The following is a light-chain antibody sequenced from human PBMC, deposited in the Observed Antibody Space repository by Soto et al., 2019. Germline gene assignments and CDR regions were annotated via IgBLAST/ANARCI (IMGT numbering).Light chain of an antibody. CDR2: DAS. Sequence: EFVLTQSPGTLSLSPGERATLSCRASQTVRNNYLAWYQQKPGQAPRLLIYDASSRATGIPDRFSGGGSGTHFSLNVSRLEPEDFAVYYCKQFRRYPLTFGGGTKVEIK. J-gene: IGKJ4*01. CDR1: QTVRNNY. V-gene: IGKV3-20*01. CDR3: KQFRRYPLT.